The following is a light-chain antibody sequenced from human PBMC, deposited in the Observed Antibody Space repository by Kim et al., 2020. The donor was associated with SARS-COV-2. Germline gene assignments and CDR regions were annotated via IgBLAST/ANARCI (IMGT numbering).Light chain of an antibody. V-gene: IGLV3-1*01. CDR2: QHS. J-gene: IGLJ2*01. CDR3: QAWDSKTVL. CDR1: TLGDRD. Sequence: SYELTQPPSVSVSPGQTASITCSGETLGDRDASWYQQRPGQSPLLVIYQHSKRPSGIPDRFSGSTSGNTATLTISGTQALGAADYYCQAWDSKTVLFGGG.